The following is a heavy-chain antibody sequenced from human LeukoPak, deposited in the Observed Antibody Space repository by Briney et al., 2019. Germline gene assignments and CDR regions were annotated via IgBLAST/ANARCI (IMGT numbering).Heavy chain of an antibody. D-gene: IGHD1-14*01. CDR2: ISHSGGT. Sequence: GGSLRLSCVASGFTFTTYAISWVRQAPGKGLEWVSTISHSGGTYYADSVKGRFTISRDISKNTLYLQMNSLIAEDTAVYYCAKREPFYFNSWGQGTLVTVSS. CDR3: AKREPFYFNS. J-gene: IGHJ4*02. CDR1: GFTFTTYA. V-gene: IGHV3-23*01.